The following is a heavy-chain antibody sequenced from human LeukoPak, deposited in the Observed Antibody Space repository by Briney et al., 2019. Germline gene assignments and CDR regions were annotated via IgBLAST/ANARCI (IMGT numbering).Heavy chain of an antibody. CDR3: AKEVRGPYYYDSSGYSDY. CDR1: GFTFASYG. Sequence: RGSLRLSCAASGFTFASYGMSWVRQAPGKGLEWVSFITTNGGRTSYADSVEGRFTISRDNPRNTLYMQMNSLRDEDTAVYYCAKEVRGPYYYDSSGYSDYWGQGTLVTVSS. V-gene: IGHV3-23*01. CDR2: ITTNGGRT. J-gene: IGHJ4*02. D-gene: IGHD3-22*01.